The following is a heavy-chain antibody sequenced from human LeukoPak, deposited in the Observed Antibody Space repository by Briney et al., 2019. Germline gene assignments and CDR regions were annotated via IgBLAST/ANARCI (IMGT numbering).Heavy chain of an antibody. J-gene: IGHJ4*02. CDR1: GFTFDDYA. D-gene: IGHD3-9*01. Sequence: GGSLRLSCAASGFTFDDYAMHLVRRAPGKGLEWVSLISGDGGSTYYADSVKGRFTISRDNSKNSLYLQMSSLRTEDTALYYCAKGQYYDILTGYFDYWGQGTLVTVSS. V-gene: IGHV3-43*02. CDR3: AKGQYYDILTGYFDY. CDR2: ISGDGGST.